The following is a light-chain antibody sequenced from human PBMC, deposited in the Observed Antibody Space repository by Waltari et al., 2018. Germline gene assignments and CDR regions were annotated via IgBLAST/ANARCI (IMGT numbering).Light chain of an antibody. CDR3: HQIYSTLGDT. V-gene: IGKV1-39*01. J-gene: IGKJ2*01. CDR1: ESISSY. CDR2: TAS. Sequence: DIQLTQSPSSLSASVGDRVTITCRASESISSYLSWYQQKPGEAPKLLIYTASSLEGGVPSRFSGSGSETDYTLTISNLQPEDFATYYCHQIYSTLGDTFGQGTKLEIK.